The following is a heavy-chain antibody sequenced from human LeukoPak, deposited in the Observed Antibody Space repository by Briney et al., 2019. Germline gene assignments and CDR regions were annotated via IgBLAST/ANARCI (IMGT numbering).Heavy chain of an antibody. J-gene: IGHJ4*02. CDR2: INPSSGDP. Sequence: ASVKVSCKASGYTFTGCYIHWVRQAPGQGLEWMGWINPSSGDPNYAHKFQGRVTMTRDTSITTAYMELNSLKSDDTALYYCAREYCSGGSCYQGFDYWGQGTLVTVSS. V-gene: IGHV1-2*02. D-gene: IGHD2-15*01. CDR1: GYTFTGCY. CDR3: AREYCSGGSCYQGFDY.